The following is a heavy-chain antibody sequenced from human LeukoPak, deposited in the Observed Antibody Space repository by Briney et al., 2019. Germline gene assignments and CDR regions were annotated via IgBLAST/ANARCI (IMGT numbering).Heavy chain of an antibody. J-gene: IGHJ4*02. CDR2: IWYDGSNK. CDR1: GFTFSSYG. V-gene: IGHV3-33*06. Sequence: GGSPRLSCAASGFTFSSYGMHWVRQAPGKGLEWVAVIWYDGSNKYYADSVKGRFTISRDNSKNTLYLQMNSLRAEDTAVYYCAKENYGDNYYFDYWGQGTLVTVSS. CDR3: AKENYGDNYYFDY. D-gene: IGHD4-17*01.